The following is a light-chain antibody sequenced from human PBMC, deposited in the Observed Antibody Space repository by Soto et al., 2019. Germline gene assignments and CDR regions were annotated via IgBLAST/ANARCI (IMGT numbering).Light chain of an antibody. CDR3: QQSYSAPPA. CDR2: TAS. V-gene: IGKV1-39*01. CDR1: QSISSS. J-gene: IGKJ5*01. Sequence: DIQMTQSPSSLSASVGDRVTITCRASQSISSSLNWYQQKPGKAPKLLIYTASSLQSGVPSRFSGSGSGTDFTLTISSLQSADFATYYCQQSYSAPPAFGQGTRLEIK.